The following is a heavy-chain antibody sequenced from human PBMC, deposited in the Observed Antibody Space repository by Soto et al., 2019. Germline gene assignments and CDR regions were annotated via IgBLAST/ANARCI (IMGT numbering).Heavy chain of an antibody. CDR2: LSNSGTYT. J-gene: IGHJ4*02. Sequence: QVQLVQSGGGLVKPGGSLTLSCAASGFAFSDYYMTWIRQAPGKGLEWASSLSNSGTYTNYADSVKGRFITSRDNAKNSLFLHMNSLRAEDTAVYFCARDQYVFDYWGQGALVTVSS. CDR1: GFAFSDYY. CDR3: ARDQYVFDY. V-gene: IGHV3-11*05. D-gene: IGHD3-16*01.